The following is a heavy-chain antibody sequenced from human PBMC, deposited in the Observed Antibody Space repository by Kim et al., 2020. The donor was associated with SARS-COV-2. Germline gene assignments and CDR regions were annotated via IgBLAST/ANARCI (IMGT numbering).Heavy chain of an antibody. CDR2: INTNTGNP. D-gene: IGHD1-1*01. CDR1: GYTFTNYA. CDR3: ARTGLKGDSYMDV. V-gene: IGHV7-4-1*02. Sequence: ASVKVSCKAFGYTFTNYAMNWVRQAPGQGLEWMGWINTNTGNPTYAQGFTGRFVFSLDTSVSTAYLQISSLQAEDTAVYYCARTGLKGDSYMDVWGKGTTVTVSS. J-gene: IGHJ6*03.